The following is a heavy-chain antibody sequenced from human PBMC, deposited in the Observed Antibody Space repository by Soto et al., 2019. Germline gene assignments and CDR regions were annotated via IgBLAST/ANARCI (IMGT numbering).Heavy chain of an antibody. D-gene: IGHD1-1*01. V-gene: IGHV3-23*01. CDR2: ISERGDVT. Sequence: PVGSLRLSCTASGFPFGNYAMTLVRQAPGEGLEWVSCISERGDVTNYADSVKGRFTVSRDNSKHTMYLQMNSLRAEDTAVYYCAKEPRLQLAYWGQGTLVTVSS. CDR3: AKEPRLQLAY. CDR1: GFPFGNYA. J-gene: IGHJ4*02.